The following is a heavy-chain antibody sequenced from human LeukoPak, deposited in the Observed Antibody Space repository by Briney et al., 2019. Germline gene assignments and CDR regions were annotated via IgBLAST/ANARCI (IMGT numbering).Heavy chain of an antibody. CDR3: ARRLYIVRGAFDI. CDR1: GFTFSGFA. CDR2: ISRSGEST. V-gene: IGHV3-23*01. D-gene: IGHD2/OR15-2a*01. Sequence: PGGTLRLSCAASGFTFSGFAMSWIRQAPGKGLEWVSSISRSGESTFYADSVRGRFTISRDNSKNTVHLQMNNLRAEDTAMYFCARRLYIVRGAFDIWGQGTMVTVSS. J-gene: IGHJ3*02.